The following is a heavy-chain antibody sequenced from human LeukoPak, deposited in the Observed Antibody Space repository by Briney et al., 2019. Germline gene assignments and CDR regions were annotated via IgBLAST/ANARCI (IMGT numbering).Heavy chain of an antibody. Sequence: GGSLRLSCTVSGFSFGDYTMSWVRQAPGKGLEWVGFIRSKAYGGTTEYATSVKGRFTISRDDSKTIACLQMNSLKTEDTAVYYCTRFYSESSSWALDYWGQGTLVTVSS. J-gene: IGHJ4*02. D-gene: IGHD6-13*01. CDR3: TRFYSESSSWALDY. CDR1: GFSFGDYT. CDR2: IRSKAYGGTT. V-gene: IGHV3-49*04.